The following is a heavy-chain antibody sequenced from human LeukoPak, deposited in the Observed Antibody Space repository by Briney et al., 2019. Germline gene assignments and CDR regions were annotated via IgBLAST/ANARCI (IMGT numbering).Heavy chain of an antibody. Sequence: PGGSLRLSCAASGFTVSSNYMSWVRQAPGKGLEWVSYISGSGSTIYYADSVKGRFTISRDNAKSSLYLQMNSLRAEDTAIYYCAKEEDIVVVIAASAGIDWWGQGTLVTVSS. J-gene: IGHJ4*02. CDR2: ISGSGSTI. CDR3: AKEEDIVVVIAASAGIDW. CDR1: GFTVSSNY. V-gene: IGHV3-11*01. D-gene: IGHD2-15*01.